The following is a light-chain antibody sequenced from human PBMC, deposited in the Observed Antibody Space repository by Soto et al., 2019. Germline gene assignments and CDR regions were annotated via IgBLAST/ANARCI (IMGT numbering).Light chain of an antibody. Sequence: QSALTQPASVSGSPGQSITISCTGTSSDVGGYNFVSWYQQDPGKAPKLMIYDVSKRPSGVSDRFSGSKSGNTASLTISGLQAEDEADYYCSSYTSRSTVLFGGGTKVTVL. CDR2: DVS. CDR1: SSDVGGYNF. J-gene: IGLJ2*01. V-gene: IGLV2-14*01. CDR3: SSYTSRSTVL.